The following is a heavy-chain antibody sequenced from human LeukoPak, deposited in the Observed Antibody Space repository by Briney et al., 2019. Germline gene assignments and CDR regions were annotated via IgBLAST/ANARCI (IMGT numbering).Heavy chain of an antibody. J-gene: IGHJ4*02. CDR3: ARDYYDSSGYVDY. CDR1: GFTFSSYA. D-gene: IGHD3-22*01. V-gene: IGHV3-30-3*01. CDR2: ISYDGSNK. Sequence: GGSLRLSCAASGFTFSSYAMHWVRQAPGKGMEWVAVISYDGSNKYYADSVKGRFTISRDNSKNTLYLQMNSLRAEDTAVYYCARDYYDSSGYVDYWGQGTLVTVSS.